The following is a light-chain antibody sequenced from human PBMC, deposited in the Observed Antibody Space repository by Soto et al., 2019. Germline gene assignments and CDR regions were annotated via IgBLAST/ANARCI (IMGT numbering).Light chain of an antibody. CDR2: NVS. CDR3: SSYTSSNTYV. CDR1: SSDVGGYNS. J-gene: IGLJ1*01. Sequence: QCVLTKPASVSGSPGESIAISCTGTSSDVGGYNSVSWSQHPPGKAPKLMIYNVSNRPSGVSDRFSGSKSGNTASLTISGLQAEDEADYYCSSYTSSNTYVFGTGTKVTVL. V-gene: IGLV2-14*03.